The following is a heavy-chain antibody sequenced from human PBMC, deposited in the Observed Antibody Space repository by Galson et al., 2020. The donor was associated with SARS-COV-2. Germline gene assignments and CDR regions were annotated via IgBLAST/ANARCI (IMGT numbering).Heavy chain of an antibody. CDR2: IWFDGSTK. J-gene: IGHJ6*03. CDR1: GFTLGSYG. D-gene: IGHD3-16*01. V-gene: IGHV3-33*06. Sequence: GGSLRLSCAASGFTLGSYGMHWVRQAPGKGLEWVAVIWFDGSTKYYADSAKGRFTISRDNYENMLYLQMNSLRDDDTAVYYCAKDRRGGYHMDVWGKGTTVIISS. CDR3: AKDRRGGYHMDV.